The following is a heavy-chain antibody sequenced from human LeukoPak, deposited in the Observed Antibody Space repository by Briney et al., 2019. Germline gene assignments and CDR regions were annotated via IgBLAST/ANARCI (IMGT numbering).Heavy chain of an antibody. CDR1: GGTFSSYA. J-gene: IGHJ3*02. Sequence: SVKVSCKASGGTFSSYAISWVRQAPGQGLEWMGGIIPIFGTANYAQKLQGRVTITADESTSTAYMELSSLRSEDTAVYYCAREGGTMVRGVINAFDIWGQGTMVTVSS. V-gene: IGHV1-69*13. D-gene: IGHD3-10*01. CDR2: IIPIFGTA. CDR3: AREGGTMVRGVINAFDI.